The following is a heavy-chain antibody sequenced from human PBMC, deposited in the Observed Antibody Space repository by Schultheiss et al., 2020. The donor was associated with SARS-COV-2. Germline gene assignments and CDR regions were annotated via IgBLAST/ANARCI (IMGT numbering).Heavy chain of an antibody. CDR3: AKGTDYDILTGPSY. CDR1: GFTFSTFE. CDR2: ISASGALI. Sequence: GGSLRLSCAASGFTFSTFEMNWVRQSPGKGPEWVSFISASGALIYYADSVKGRFTISRDNAKNSLYLQMNSLRAEDMALYYCAKGTDYDILTGPSYWGQGTLVTVSS. D-gene: IGHD3-9*01. J-gene: IGHJ4*02. V-gene: IGHV3-48*03.